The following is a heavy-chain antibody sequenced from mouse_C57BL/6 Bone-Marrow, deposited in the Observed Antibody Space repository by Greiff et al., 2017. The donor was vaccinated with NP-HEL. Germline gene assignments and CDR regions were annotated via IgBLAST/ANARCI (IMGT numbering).Heavy chain of an antibody. J-gene: IGHJ3*01. CDR3: ARGGIYYDYAWFAY. Sequence: VQLQQSGAELVRPGTSVKVSCKASGYAFTNYLIEWVKQRPGQGLEWIGVINPGSGGTNYNEKFKGKATLTADKSSSTAYMQLSSLTSEDSAVYFCARGGIYYDYAWFAYWGQGTLVTGSA. CDR1: GYAFTNYL. D-gene: IGHD2-4*01. CDR2: INPGSGGT. V-gene: IGHV1-54*01.